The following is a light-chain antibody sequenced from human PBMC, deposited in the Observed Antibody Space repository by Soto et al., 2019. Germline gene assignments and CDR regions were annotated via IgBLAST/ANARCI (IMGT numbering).Light chain of an antibody. V-gene: IGKV3-20*01. CDR1: QNIGVTY. J-gene: IGKJ4*01. CDR3: HQYSRSPVTFSPLT. Sequence: EIVLTQTPATLSLSPGERVTLSCRASQNIGVTYLAWYQQKPGQPPSLLIYGVSARGTGISDRFSASGSGTDCTLTISTLEPDDFAVYYCHQYSRSPVTFSPLTFGGGSKVEI. CDR2: GVS.